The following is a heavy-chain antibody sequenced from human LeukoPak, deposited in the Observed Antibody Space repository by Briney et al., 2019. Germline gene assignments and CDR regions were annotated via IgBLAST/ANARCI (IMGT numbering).Heavy chain of an antibody. V-gene: IGHV3-66*02. CDR3: ARDGGVPVDY. CDR2: IYSGGST. D-gene: IGHD3-16*01. Sequence: GGSLRLSRAASRFTHSSNYMSWVRQAPGKGLEWVSVIYSGGSTYYADSVKGRFTISKDTSKNTLYLQMNSVRAEDTAVYYCARDGGVPVDYWGQGTLVTVSS. CDR1: RFTHSSNY. J-gene: IGHJ4*02.